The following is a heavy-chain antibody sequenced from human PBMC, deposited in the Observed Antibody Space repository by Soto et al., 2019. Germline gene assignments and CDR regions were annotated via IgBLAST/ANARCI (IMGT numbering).Heavy chain of an antibody. D-gene: IGHD6-19*01. Sequence: SVKVSCKASGFTFTSSAVQWVRQARGQRLEWIGRIVVGSGNTNYAQKFQERVTITKDMSTSTAYMELSSLRSEDTAVYYCAAVTSGWYDGGGHGDYWGQGTLVTVSS. CDR2: IVVGSGNT. V-gene: IGHV1-58*01. CDR1: GFTFTSSA. J-gene: IGHJ4*02. CDR3: AAVTSGWYDGGGHGDY.